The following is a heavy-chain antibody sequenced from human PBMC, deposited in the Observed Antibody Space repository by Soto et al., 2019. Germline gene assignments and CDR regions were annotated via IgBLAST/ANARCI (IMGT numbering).Heavy chain of an antibody. Sequence: ASVKVSCKASGYTFTSYAMHWVRQAPGQRLEWMGWINAGNGNTKYSQKFQGRVTITRDTSASTAYMELSSLRSEDTAVYYCARSVVVVVAATSGKYAFDIWGQGTMVTVSS. V-gene: IGHV1-3*01. J-gene: IGHJ3*02. D-gene: IGHD2-15*01. CDR1: GYTFTSYA. CDR3: ARSVVVVVAATSGKYAFDI. CDR2: INAGNGNT.